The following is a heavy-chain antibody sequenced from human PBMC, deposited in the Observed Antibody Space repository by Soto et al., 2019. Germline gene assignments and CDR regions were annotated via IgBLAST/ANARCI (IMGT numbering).Heavy chain of an antibody. Sequence: GSSVQGSCKASCYTFTRDGINWVRRATGQGLEWMGWMNPNSGNTGYAQKFQGRVTMTRNTSISTAYMELSSLRSEDTAVYYCARPLIRDVDTAMVHWGQGTLVTVSS. D-gene: IGHD5-18*01. CDR3: ARPLIRDVDTAMVH. V-gene: IGHV1-8*01. J-gene: IGHJ4*02. CDR1: CYTFTRDG. CDR2: MNPNSGNT.